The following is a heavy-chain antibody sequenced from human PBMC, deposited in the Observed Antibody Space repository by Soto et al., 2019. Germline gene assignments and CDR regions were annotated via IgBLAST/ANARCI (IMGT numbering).Heavy chain of an antibody. CDR1: GRSITICPYS. D-gene: IGHD2-2*01. J-gene: IGHJ6*02. CDR2: FYYSGST. CDR3: ARLGGYCTITSCYGYYGMDV. V-gene: IGHV4-39*01. Sequence: SETLSLTCPVSGRSITICPYSWGWIRQPPGKGLEWIGTFYYSGSTYYNPSLESRVTISVDTSKNQFSLKVSSVTAADTAVYYCARLGGYCTITSCYGYYGMDVWGQGTTVS.